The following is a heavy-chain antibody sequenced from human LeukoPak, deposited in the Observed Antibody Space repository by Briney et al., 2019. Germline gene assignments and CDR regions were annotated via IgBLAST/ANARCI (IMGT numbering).Heavy chain of an antibody. D-gene: IGHD6-13*01. J-gene: IGHJ4*02. V-gene: IGHV4-61*02. CDR1: GYSISSGYY. CDR2: IYTSGST. Sequence: SETLSLTCTVSGYSISSGYYWGWIRQPAGKGLEWIGRIYTSGSTNYNPSLKSRVTISVDTSKNQFSLKLSSVTAADTAVYYCARDIAAAGTFDYWGQGTLATVSS. CDR3: ARDIAAAGTFDY.